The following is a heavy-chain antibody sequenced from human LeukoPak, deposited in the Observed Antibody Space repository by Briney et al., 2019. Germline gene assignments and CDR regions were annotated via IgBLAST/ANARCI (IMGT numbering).Heavy chain of an antibody. CDR1: GFTFSSYA. CDR3: ANDNLYYDSIQGDY. D-gene: IGHD3-22*01. Sequence: PGGSLRLSCAASGFTFSSYAMSWVRQAPGKGLEWVSAISGSGGSTYYADSVKGRFTISRDNSKNTLYLQMNSLRAEDTAVYYCANDNLYYDSIQGDYWGQGTLVIVSS. V-gene: IGHV3-23*01. CDR2: ISGSGGST. J-gene: IGHJ4*02.